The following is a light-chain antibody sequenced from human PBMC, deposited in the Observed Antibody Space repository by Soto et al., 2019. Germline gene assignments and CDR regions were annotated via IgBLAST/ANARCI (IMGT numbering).Light chain of an antibody. CDR3: CSLTNGATWV. V-gene: IGLV2-23*01. CDR1: NSDVGSHNF. CDR2: EAS. Sequence: SALTQPASVSGSPGQSITISCTGTNSDVGSHNFVSWYQQYPGKAPKLLIYEASKRPSGLSNRFSGSKSGNTASLTISGLQAEDEADYYCCSLTNGATWVFGGGTKVTVL. J-gene: IGLJ3*02.